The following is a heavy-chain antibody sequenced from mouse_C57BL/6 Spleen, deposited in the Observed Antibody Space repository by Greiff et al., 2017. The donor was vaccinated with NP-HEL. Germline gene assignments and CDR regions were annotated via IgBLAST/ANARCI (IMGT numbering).Heavy chain of an antibody. J-gene: IGHJ2*01. D-gene: IGHD3-2*02. CDR2: INPGSGGT. Sequence: VQLVESGAELVRPGTSVKVSCKASGYAFTNYLLEWVKQRPGQGLEWIGVINPGSGGTNYNEKFKGKATLTADKSSSTAYMQLSSLTSEDSAVYYCARSRLPSFDYWGQGTTLTVSS. CDR3: ARSRLPSFDY. V-gene: IGHV1-54*01. CDR1: GYAFTNYL.